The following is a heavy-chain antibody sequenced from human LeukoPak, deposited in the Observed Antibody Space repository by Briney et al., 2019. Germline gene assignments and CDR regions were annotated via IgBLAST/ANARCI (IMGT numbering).Heavy chain of an antibody. D-gene: IGHD5-24*01. CDR2: IIYSGGAT. CDR3: ATDGWNF. V-gene: IGHV3-21*01. Sequence: GGSLRLSCTASGFTFSSYSLNWVRQAPGKGLEWVSIIYSGGATFYADSVKGRFTISRDNAKNFLYLQMNSLRAEDTAIYYCATDGWNFWGQGTLVTVSS. CDR1: GFTFSSYS. J-gene: IGHJ4*02.